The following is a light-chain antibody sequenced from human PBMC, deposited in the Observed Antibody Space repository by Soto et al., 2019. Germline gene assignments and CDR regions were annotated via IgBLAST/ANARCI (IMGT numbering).Light chain of an antibody. J-gene: IGKJ1*01. CDR2: DAS. CDR1: QSVSSN. CDR3: QQRGSWPWT. V-gene: IGKV3-11*01. Sequence: EIVLTQSPDTLSLSPGERATLSCRASQSVSSNLVWYQQKPGQAPRLLMYDASTRAAGIPPRFSGSGSGTDFSRTISSLEPEDFAVYYCQQRGSWPWTLGQGTKVEGK.